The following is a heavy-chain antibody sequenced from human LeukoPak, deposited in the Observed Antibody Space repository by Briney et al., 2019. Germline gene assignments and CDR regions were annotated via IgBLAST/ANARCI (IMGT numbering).Heavy chain of an antibody. Sequence: GGSLRLSXAASGFTFSSYWMSWVSQAPGKGVEWVANIKQDGSEKYYVDSVKGRFTISRDNAKNSLYLQMNSLRAEDTAVYHCARDSYFCSSTSCVWFDPWGQGTLVTVSS. V-gene: IGHV3-7*01. CDR1: GFTFSSYW. J-gene: IGHJ5*02. D-gene: IGHD2-2*01. CDR3: ARDSYFCSSTSCVWFDP. CDR2: IKQDGSEK.